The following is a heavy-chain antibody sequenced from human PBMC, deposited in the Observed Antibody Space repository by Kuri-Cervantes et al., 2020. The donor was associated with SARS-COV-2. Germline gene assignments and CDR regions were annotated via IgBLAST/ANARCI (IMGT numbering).Heavy chain of an antibody. CDR3: ARAYGFLRYIYYMDV. J-gene: IGHJ6*03. CDR2: IYYSGST. Sequence: ESLKISCTVSGGSISSHYWSWIRQPPGKGLEWIGYIYYSGSTNYNPSLKSRVTISVDTSSKQFSLNLSSVTAADTAVYYCARAYGFLRYIYYMDVWGRGTTVTVSS. CDR1: GGSISSHY. D-gene: IGHD4-17*01. V-gene: IGHV4-59*11.